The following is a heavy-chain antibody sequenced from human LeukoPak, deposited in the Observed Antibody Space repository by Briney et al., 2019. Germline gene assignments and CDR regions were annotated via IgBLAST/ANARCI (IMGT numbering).Heavy chain of an antibody. CDR2: IRSKTKGGTT. V-gene: IGHV3-49*03. CDR1: GFTVGDYG. D-gene: IGHD3-10*01. J-gene: IGHJ4*02. CDR3: IRGSRYGSGITPFDY. Sequence: QTGGSLRLSCTASGFTVGDYGLIWFRQAPGKGLEWVGFIRSKTKGGTTEYAASVKGRFTISRDDSKSIAYLQMNSLKSEDTAVYYCIRGSRYGSGITPFDYWGQGTLVTVSS.